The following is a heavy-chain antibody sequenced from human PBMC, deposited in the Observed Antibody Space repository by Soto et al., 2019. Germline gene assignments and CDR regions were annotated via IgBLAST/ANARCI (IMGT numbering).Heavy chain of an antibody. CDR1: GGSISSYY. D-gene: IGHD2-2*01. V-gene: IGHV4-59*12. CDR3: ARDVNIDPGSPVPAAIGP. Sequence: SETLSLTCTVSGGSISSYYWSWIRQPPGKGLEWIGYIYYSGSTNYNPSLKSRVTISVDTSKNQFSLKLSSVTAADTAVYYCARDVNIDPGSPVPAAIGPWGQGTLVTVSS. J-gene: IGHJ5*02. CDR2: IYYSGST.